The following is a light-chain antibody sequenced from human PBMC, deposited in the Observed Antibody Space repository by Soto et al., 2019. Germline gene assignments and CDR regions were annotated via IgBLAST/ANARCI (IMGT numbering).Light chain of an antibody. CDR3: LQDYDFPYT. CDR1: QDIRVD. J-gene: IGKJ2*01. Sequence: AIQMTQSPPSLSASVGDRVIITCRASQDIRVDVGWLQQRPGHAPNLLIYAASTLHTGVPSTFTGSGSGTDFTLTIHDLKPQDVETYFCLQDYDFPYTFGQGIKVDIK. V-gene: IGKV1-6*01. CDR2: AAS.